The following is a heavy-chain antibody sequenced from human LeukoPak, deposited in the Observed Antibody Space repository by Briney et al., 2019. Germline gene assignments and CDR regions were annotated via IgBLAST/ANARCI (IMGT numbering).Heavy chain of an antibody. D-gene: IGHD4-17*01. V-gene: IGHV3-30-3*01. CDR1: GFTFSSYA. CDR2: ISYDGSNK. CDR3: AREMTTVTTFLDY. Sequence: GGSLRLSCAASGFTFSSYAMHWVRQAPGKGLEWVAVISYDGSNKYYADSVKGRFTISRDNSKNTLYLQMNSLRAEDTAVYYCAREMTTVTTFLDYWGQGTLVTVSS. J-gene: IGHJ4*02.